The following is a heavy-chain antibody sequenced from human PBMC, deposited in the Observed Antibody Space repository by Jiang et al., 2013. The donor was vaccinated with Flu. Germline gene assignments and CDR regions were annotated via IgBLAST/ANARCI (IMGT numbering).Heavy chain of an antibody. CDR3: ARDGGSGTVDYGTKQHYYGLDV. D-gene: IGHD3-10*01. CDR2: IYSGDTT. Sequence: QLLESGGGLVQPGESLRLSCAASGFTVSGTCMSWVRQAPGRGLEWVSFIYSGDTTYYADSVKGRFTISRDNSKNTLNLQMDSLRPEDTAVYYCARDGGSGTVDYGTKQHYYGLDVWGPGTTVTVSS. CDR1: GFTVSGTC. J-gene: IGHJ6*02. V-gene: IGHV3-66*02.